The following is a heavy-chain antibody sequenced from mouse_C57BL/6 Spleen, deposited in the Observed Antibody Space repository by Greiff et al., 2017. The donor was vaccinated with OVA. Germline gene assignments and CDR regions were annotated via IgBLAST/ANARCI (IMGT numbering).Heavy chain of an antibody. CDR1: GFTFSSYA. D-gene: IGHD1-1*01. V-gene: IGHV5-4*01. J-gene: IGHJ4*01. Sequence: EVMLVESGGGLVKPGGSLKLSCASSGFTFSSYAMSWVRQTPEKRLEWVATISDGGSYTYYPDNVKGRFTISRDNAKNNLYLQMSHLKSEDTAMYYCARDRHYDGAMDYWGQGTSVTVSS. CDR2: ISDGGSYT. CDR3: ARDRHYDGAMDY.